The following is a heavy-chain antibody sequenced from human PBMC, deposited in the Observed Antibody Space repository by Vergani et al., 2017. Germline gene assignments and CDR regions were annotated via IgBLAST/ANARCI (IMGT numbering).Heavy chain of an antibody. CDR1: GGSISSSSYY. CDR2: IYYSGST. J-gene: IGHJ6*02. V-gene: IGHV4-39*01. D-gene: IGHD1-26*01. Sequence: QLQLQESGPGLVKPSETLSLTCTVSGGSISSSSYYWGWIRQPPGKGLEWIGSIYYSGSTYYNPSLKSRVTISVDTSKNQFSLKLSSVTAADTAVYYRATSAEWERGFGQYYYYYYGMDVWGQGTTVTVSS. CDR3: ATSAEWERGFGQYYYYYYGMDV.